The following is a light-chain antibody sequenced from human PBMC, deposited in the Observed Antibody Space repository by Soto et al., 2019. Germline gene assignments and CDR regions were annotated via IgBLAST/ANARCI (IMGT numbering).Light chain of an antibody. CDR1: SSDVGGYNY. CDR2: DVS. Sequence: QSALPQPASVSGSPGQSIPISCTGTSSDVGGYNYVSWYQQHPGKAPKLMIYDVSNRPSGVSNRFSGSKSGNTASLTISGLQAEDEADYYCSSYTSSSTDVFGTGTKVTVL. CDR3: SSYTSSSTDV. J-gene: IGLJ1*01. V-gene: IGLV2-14*01.